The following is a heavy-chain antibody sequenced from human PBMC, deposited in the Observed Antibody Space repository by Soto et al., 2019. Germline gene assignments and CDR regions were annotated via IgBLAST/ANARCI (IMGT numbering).Heavy chain of an antibody. CDR2: IRGSGGST. D-gene: IGHD6-13*01. J-gene: IGHJ5*02. CDR1: GFTFSSYA. V-gene: IGHV3-23*01. Sequence: EVQLLESGGGLVQPGGSLRLSCAASGFTFSSYAMSWVRQAPGKGLEWVSAIRGSGGSTYYADSVKGRFTISRDNSKNTLYLQMNSLRAEDTAVYYCAKSLPSSSWVANWFDPWGQGTLVTVSS. CDR3: AKSLPSSSWVANWFDP.